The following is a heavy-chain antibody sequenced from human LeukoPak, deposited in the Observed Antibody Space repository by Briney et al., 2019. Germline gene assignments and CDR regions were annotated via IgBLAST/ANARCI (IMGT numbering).Heavy chain of an antibody. CDR2: IKNDGSES. V-gene: IGHV3-7*03. J-gene: IGHJ4*02. CDR1: RFPFSWYA. D-gene: IGHD6-19*01. Sequence: GGSLRLSCSASRFPFSWYAMHWVRQAPGKGLEWVGHIKNDGSESYYVDSLKGRFSISRDNTNNALYLQMNSLRVEDTAVYYCAKNNGWFHLAQWGQGTLVTVSS. CDR3: AKNNGWFHLAQ.